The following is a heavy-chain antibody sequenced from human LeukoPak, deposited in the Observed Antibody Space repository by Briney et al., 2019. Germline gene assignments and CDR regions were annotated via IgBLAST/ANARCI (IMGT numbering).Heavy chain of an antibody. V-gene: IGHV4-34*01. J-gene: IGHJ3*02. CDR2: INHSGST. D-gene: IGHD3-10*01. Sequence: KSSETLSLTCAVYGFSFSGYYWSWVRQPPGKGLEWIGEINHSGSTNYNPSLKSRITISVDTSKNQFSLKLSSVTAADTAVYYCARGPMAGNAFDIWGQGTMVTVSS. CDR1: GFSFSGYY. CDR3: ARGPMAGNAFDI.